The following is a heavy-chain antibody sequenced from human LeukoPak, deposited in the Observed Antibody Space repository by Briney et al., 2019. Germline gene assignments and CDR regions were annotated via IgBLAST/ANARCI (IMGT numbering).Heavy chain of an antibody. CDR1: GGTFSSYA. J-gene: IGHJ4*02. CDR2: IIPIFGTA. CDR3: ARVGWDVVVPAAGY. V-gene: IGHV1-69*05. Sequence: ASVKVSCKASGGTFSSYAISWVRQAPGQELEWMGGIIPIFGTANYAQKFQGRVTITTDESTSTAYMELSSLRSEDTAVYYCARVGWDVVVPAAGYWGQGTLVTVSS. D-gene: IGHD2-2*01.